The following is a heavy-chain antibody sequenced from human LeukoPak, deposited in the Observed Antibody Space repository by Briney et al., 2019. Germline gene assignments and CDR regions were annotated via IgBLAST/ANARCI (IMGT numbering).Heavy chain of an antibody. CDR1: GDSINSHY. CDR2: FYYRGST. CDR3: ARGGDTVETRTRYDY. D-gene: IGHD1-1*01. Sequence: PSETLSLTCTVSGDSINSHYWSWIRQPPGKGLEWMGYFYYRGSTDHNPSLKSRVTISADSSKNQISLSLSSVSAADSAVYYCARGGDTVETRTRYDYWGQGTLVTVSS. J-gene: IGHJ4*02. V-gene: IGHV4-59*11.